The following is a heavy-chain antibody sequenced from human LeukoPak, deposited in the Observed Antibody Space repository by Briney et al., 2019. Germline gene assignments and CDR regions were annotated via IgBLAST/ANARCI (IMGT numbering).Heavy chain of an antibody. CDR1: GYTFTSYG. V-gene: IGHV1-18*01. CDR2: ISAYNGNT. Sequence: ASVKVSCKASGYTFTSYGISWVRQAPGQGLEWMGWISAYNGNTNYAQKLQGRATMTTDTSTSTAYMELRSLRSDDTAVYYCAREGTSYCSSTSCYQVVNWFDPWGQGTLVTVSS. J-gene: IGHJ5*02. D-gene: IGHD2-2*01. CDR3: AREGTSYCSSTSCYQVVNWFDP.